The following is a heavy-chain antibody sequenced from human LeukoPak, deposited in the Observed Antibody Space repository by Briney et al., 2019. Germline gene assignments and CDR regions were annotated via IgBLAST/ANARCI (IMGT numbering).Heavy chain of an antibody. J-gene: IGHJ4*02. Sequence: ASVKVSCKASGYTFTSYGISWVRQAPGQGLEWMGWISAYNGNTNYAQKLQGRVTMTTDTSTSTAYMELWSLRSDDTAVYYCARDRHVLRFLEWFPTFDYWGQGTLVTVSS. D-gene: IGHD3-3*01. CDR3: ARDRHVLRFLEWFPTFDY. V-gene: IGHV1-18*01. CDR2: ISAYNGNT. CDR1: GYTFTSYG.